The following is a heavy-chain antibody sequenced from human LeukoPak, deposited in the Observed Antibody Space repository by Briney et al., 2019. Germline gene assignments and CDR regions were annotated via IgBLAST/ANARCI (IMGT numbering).Heavy chain of an antibody. CDR2: IYYTGST. D-gene: IGHD5-12*01. Sequence: SETLSLTCTVSGDSISTYYWSWIRQPPGKGLEWIGYIYYTGSTNYSPSLKSRVTISVDTSKNQFSLKLSSVTAADTAVYYCARVYGAGYDFRGAFDIWGQGTMVTVSS. V-gene: IGHV4-59*01. CDR1: GDSISTYY. CDR3: ARVYGAGYDFRGAFDI. J-gene: IGHJ3*02.